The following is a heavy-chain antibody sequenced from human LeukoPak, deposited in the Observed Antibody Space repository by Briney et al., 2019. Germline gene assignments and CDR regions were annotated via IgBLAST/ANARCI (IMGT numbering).Heavy chain of an antibody. CDR2: FNPNSGGT. CDR3: ARERGYNVFRDY. V-gene: IGHV1-2*02. J-gene: IGHJ4*02. D-gene: IGHD5-24*01. Sequence: ASVKVSRKACVYTFNGYYMHWVRQAPGQGLECMGWFNPNSGGTNYAQKLQGRVTMTRDTSISTAYMELSRLRSDDTAVYYCARERGYNVFRDYWGQGTLVTVSS. CDR1: VYTFNGYY.